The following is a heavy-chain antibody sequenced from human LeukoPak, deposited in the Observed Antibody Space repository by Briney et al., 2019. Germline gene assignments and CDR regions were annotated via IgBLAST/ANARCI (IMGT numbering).Heavy chain of an antibody. D-gene: IGHD3-10*01. Sequence: PGGSLRLSCAASGFTFSSYWMHWVRQAPGKGLVWVSRINSDGSSTNYADSVKGRFTISRDNAKNSLYLQMNSLRAEDTAVYYCASEATLFGEHASSDYWGQGTLVTVSS. CDR3: ASEATLFGEHASSDY. CDR2: INSDGSST. CDR1: GFTFSSYW. V-gene: IGHV3-74*01. J-gene: IGHJ4*02.